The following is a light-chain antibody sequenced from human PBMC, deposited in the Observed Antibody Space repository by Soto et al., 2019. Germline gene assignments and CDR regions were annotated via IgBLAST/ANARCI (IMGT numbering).Light chain of an antibody. CDR3: QQHYNTPWT. J-gene: IGKJ1*01. CDR2: TAS. V-gene: IGKV1-39*01. Sequence: DIQLTQAPSSLSASVGDRITITCRASQRISTYLNWYQQKPGKAPELVIYTASSLESGVPSRFSGRGSVTDFTLTISSLQPEDLATYNCQQHYNTPWTFGQGTKVEIK. CDR1: QRISTY.